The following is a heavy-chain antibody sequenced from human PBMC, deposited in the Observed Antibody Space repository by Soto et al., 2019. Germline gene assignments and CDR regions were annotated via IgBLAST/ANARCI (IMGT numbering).Heavy chain of an antibody. J-gene: IGHJ4*02. CDR2: IIPVFGTA. D-gene: IGHD6-19*01. V-gene: IGHV1-69*01. Sequence: QVQLVQSGAEVKKPGSSVKVSCKASGGTFSSYAISWVRQAPGQGLEWMGGIIPVFGTANYAQKFQGRVTITADESTSTGYMELSSLRSEQTAVYYCADLGYSSGWSFDYWGQGTLVTVSS. CDR3: ADLGYSSGWSFDY. CDR1: GGTFSSYA.